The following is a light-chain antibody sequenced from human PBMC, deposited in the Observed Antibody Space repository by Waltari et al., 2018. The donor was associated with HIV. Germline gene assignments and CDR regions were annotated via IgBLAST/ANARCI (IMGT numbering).Light chain of an antibody. CDR1: SSDIGGYKY. Sequence: QSALPQPASVSGSPGQSITLSCTGTSSDIGGYKYVSWYQQQPGKAPKLMISEVTSRPSGVSNRVSGSKSANTASLTISRLQAEDEADYYCSSYTTSSTWVFGGGSKLTVL. V-gene: IGLV2-14*01. CDR3: SSYTTSSTWV. J-gene: IGLJ3*02. CDR2: EVT.